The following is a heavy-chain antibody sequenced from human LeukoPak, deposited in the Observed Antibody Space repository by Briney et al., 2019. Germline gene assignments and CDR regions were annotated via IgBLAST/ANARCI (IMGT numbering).Heavy chain of an antibody. Sequence: AASGKVSCKASGGTFSSYAISWVRQAPGQGLEWMGGIIPIFGTANYAQKFQGRVTITTDESTSTAYMELSSLRSEDTAVYYCARPRDVDTAMEIYAFDIWGQGTMVTVSS. J-gene: IGHJ3*02. CDR1: GGTFSSYA. V-gene: IGHV1-69*05. CDR2: IIPIFGTA. D-gene: IGHD5-18*01. CDR3: ARPRDVDTAMEIYAFDI.